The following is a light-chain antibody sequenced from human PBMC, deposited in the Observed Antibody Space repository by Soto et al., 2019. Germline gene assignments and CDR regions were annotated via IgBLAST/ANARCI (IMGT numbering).Light chain of an antibody. Sequence: EIVMTQSPATLSVSPGERATLSCRASQSVSSNLAWYQQKPGQAPRLLIYRASSRTTGIPARFSGSGSGTEFTLIISSLQSEDFAVYYCQQYYNWPLTFGGGTKVEIK. J-gene: IGKJ4*01. V-gene: IGKV3-15*01. CDR1: QSVSSN. CDR2: RAS. CDR3: QQYYNWPLT.